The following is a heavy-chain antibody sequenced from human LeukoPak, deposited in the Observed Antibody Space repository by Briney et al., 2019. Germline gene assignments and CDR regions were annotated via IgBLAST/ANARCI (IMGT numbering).Heavy chain of an antibody. Sequence: GGSLRLSCAASGFTFSNYAMSWVRQAPGKGLEWVSAISGSGGSTYYADSVKGRFTISRDNSKNALYLQMNSLRAEDTAVYYCAKKESRYCSSTSCLIGMDVWGQGTTVTVSS. V-gene: IGHV3-23*01. CDR1: GFTFSNYA. CDR3: AKKESRYCSSTSCLIGMDV. CDR2: ISGSGGST. J-gene: IGHJ6*02. D-gene: IGHD2-2*01.